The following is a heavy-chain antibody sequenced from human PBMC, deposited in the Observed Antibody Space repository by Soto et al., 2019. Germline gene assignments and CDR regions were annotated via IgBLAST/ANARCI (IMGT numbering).Heavy chain of an antibody. CDR2: IIPILGIA. D-gene: IGHD3-10*01. V-gene: IGHV1-69*02. CDR3: AISMVRGVIFDY. CDR1: GGTFSSYT. Sequence: QVQLVQSGAEVKKPGSSVKVSCKASGGTFSSYTISWVRQAPGQGLEWMGRIIPILGIANYAQKFQGRVTITADKSTSTAYMELSSLRSEDTAVYYCAISMVRGVIFDYWGQGTLVTVSS. J-gene: IGHJ4*02.